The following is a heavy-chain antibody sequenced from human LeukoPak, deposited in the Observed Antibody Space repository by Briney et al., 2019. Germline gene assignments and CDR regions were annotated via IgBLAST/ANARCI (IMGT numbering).Heavy chain of an antibody. V-gene: IGHV1-69*06. CDR1: GGTFSSYA. D-gene: IGHD5-12*01. J-gene: IGHJ6*03. Sequence: GASVKVSCKASGGTFSSYAISWVRQAPGQGLEWMGGIIPIFGTANYAQKFQGRVTITADKSTSTAYMELSSLRSEDTAVYYCARDTSSIVATGYYYMDVWGKGTTVTVSS. CDR3: ARDTSSIVATGYYYMDV. CDR2: IIPIFGTA.